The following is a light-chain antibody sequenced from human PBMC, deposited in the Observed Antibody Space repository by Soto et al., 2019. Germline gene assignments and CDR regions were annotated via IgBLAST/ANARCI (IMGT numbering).Light chain of an antibody. CDR1: SSDVGVYDY. J-gene: IGLJ1*01. V-gene: IGLV2-11*01. Sequence: QSVLAQPRSVSGSPGQSVTISCTGTSSDVGVYDYVSWYQQHPGKAPRVLIFDVSERPSGVPDRFSGPKSSDTASLTISALQAEDEADYYCCSYAGSYTYVFGSGTKVTVL. CDR3: CSYAGSYTYV. CDR2: DVS.